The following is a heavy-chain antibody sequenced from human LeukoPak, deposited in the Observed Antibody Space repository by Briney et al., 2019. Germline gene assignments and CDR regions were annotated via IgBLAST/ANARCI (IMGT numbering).Heavy chain of an antibody. J-gene: IGHJ3*02. CDR1: GGTFSTYA. V-gene: IGHV1-69*01. Sequence: GSSVKVSCKASGGTFSTYAISWVRQAPGQGLEWMGGITPILGTANYAQKFQGRVTITADESTSTAYMELSSLRSEDTAVYYCARGGSYLSAFDIWGQGTMVTVSS. CDR2: ITPILGTA. D-gene: IGHD1-26*01. CDR3: ARGGSYLSAFDI.